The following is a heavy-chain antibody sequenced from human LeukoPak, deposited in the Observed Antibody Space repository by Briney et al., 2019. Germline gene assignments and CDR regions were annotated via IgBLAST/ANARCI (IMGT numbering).Heavy chain of an antibody. Sequence: GASVKVSFKASGYTFTSYYMHWVRQAPGQGLEWMGIINPSGGSTSYAQKFQGRVTMTRDTSASTAYMELSRLRSDDSAVYYCARFEDYGGNRDVFDIWGQGTMITVSS. CDR2: INPSGGST. V-gene: IGHV1-46*01. J-gene: IGHJ3*02. CDR3: ARFEDYGGNRDVFDI. CDR1: GYTFTSYY. D-gene: IGHD4-23*01.